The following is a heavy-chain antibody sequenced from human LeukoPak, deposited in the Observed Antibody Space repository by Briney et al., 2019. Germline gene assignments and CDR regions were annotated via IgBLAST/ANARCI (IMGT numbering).Heavy chain of an antibody. V-gene: IGHV3-23*01. Sequence: GGSLRLSCAASGFTLSSYAMSWVRQAPGKGLEWVSAISGSGGSTYYADSVKDRFTISRDNSKNTLYLQMNSLRAEDTAVYYCAKDGLYYDSSGYLFDYWGQGTLVTVSS. CDR1: GFTLSSYA. CDR2: ISGSGGST. CDR3: AKDGLYYDSSGYLFDY. D-gene: IGHD3-22*01. J-gene: IGHJ4*02.